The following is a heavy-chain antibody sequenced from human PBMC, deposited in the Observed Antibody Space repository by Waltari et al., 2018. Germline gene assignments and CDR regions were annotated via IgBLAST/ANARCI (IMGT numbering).Heavy chain of an antibody. CDR2: INPNSGGT. J-gene: IGHJ5*02. D-gene: IGHD6-6*01. CDR1: GYTFTGYD. V-gene: IGHV1-2*02. CDR3: AREQLVRSGWFDP. Sequence: QVQLVQSGAEVKKPGASVKVSCKAAGYTFTGYDMHWVRQAPGQGLEWMGWINPNSGGTNYAQTFQGRVTTTRDTSISTAYMELSRLRSDDTAVYYCAREQLVRSGWFDPWGQGTLVTVSS.